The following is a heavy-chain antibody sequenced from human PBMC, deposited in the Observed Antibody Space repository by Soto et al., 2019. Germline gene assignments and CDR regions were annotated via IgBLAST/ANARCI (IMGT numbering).Heavy chain of an antibody. CDR2: IYYSGST. J-gene: IGHJ4*02. V-gene: IGHV4-39*01. CDR1: GGSISSSSYY. Sequence: PSETISLTCSVAGGSISSSSYYWGWIRQPPGKGLEWIGSIYYSGSTYYNPSLKSRVTISVDTSKNQFSLKLSSVTAADTAVYYCARIYYDSVFDYWGQGTLVTVSS. D-gene: IGHD3-22*01. CDR3: ARIYYDSVFDY.